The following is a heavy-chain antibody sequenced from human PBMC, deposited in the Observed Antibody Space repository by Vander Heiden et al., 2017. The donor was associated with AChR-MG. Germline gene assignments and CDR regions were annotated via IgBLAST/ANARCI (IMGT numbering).Heavy chain of an antibody. J-gene: IGHJ4*02. CDR3: ARGKGLTTGTTGLGNYFDY. D-gene: IGHD4-17*01. CDR2: INHSGST. CDR1: GGSFSGYY. Sequence: QVQLQQWGAGLLKPSETLSLTCAVYGGSFSGYYWSWIRQPPGKGLEWIGEINHSGSTNYNPSLKRRGTISVDTSKNQFSLKLSSVTAAETAVYYCARGKGLTTGTTGLGNYFDYWGQGTLVTVSS. V-gene: IGHV4-34*01.